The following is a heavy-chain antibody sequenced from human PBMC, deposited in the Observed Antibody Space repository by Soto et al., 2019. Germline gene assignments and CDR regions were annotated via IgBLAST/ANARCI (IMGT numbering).Heavy chain of an antibody. J-gene: IGHJ4*02. Sequence: QVQLVQSGAEVRKPGASVKVSCKASGYSFSNSGLNWVRQAPGQGLEWMAWISTNNGNTNYAQKFQDRLTVTTDTSTSTAYMELRSLRSDDTAISYCASRLYYFDYWGQGTLVTVSS. CDR3: ASRLYYFDY. V-gene: IGHV1-18*01. CDR1: GYSFSNSG. CDR2: ISTNNGNT.